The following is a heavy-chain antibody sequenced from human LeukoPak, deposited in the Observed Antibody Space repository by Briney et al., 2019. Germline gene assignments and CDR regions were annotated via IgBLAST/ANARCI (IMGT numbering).Heavy chain of an antibody. CDR3: TRGSYRIFHY. CDR2: INPSGGSA. D-gene: IGHD1-26*01. V-gene: IGHV1-46*03. Sequence: ASVKVSCKASGYTFTSCYIHWVRQAPGQGLEWMGIINPSGGSAIYAQKFQGRVAMTRDTSTSTVFMDLSSLRSEDTAVYYCTRGSYRIFHYWGQGTLVTVSS. CDR1: GYTFTSCY. J-gene: IGHJ4*02.